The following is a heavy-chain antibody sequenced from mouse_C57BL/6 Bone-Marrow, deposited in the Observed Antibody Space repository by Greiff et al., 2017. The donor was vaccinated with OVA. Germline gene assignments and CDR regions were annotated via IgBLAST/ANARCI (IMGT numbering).Heavy chain of an antibody. CDR1: GFSLTSYG. V-gene: IGHV2-2*01. J-gene: IGHJ4*01. CDR2: IWSGGST. D-gene: IGHD2-5*01. Sequence: VKLMESGPGLVQPSQSLSITCTVSGFSLTSYGVHWVRQSPGKGLEWLGVIWSGGSTDYNAAFISRLSISKDNSKSQVFFKMNSLQADDTAIYYCARRYYSNFYYYAMDYWGQGTSVTVSS. CDR3: ARRYYSNFYYYAMDY.